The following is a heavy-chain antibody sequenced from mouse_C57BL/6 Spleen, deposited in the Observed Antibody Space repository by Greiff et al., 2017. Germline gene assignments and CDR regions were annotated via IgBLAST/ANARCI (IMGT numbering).Heavy chain of an antibody. Sequence: QVQLQQPGAELVKPGASVKMSCKASGYTFTSYWITWVKQRPGQGLEWIGDIYPGSGSTNYNEKFKSKATLTVDTSSSTAYMQLSSLTSEDSAVYYCARREIYITTVYCDVWGTGTTVTVSS. CDR2: IYPGSGST. J-gene: IGHJ1*03. CDR3: ARREIYITTVYCDV. CDR1: GYTFTSYW. D-gene: IGHD1-1*01. V-gene: IGHV1-55*01.